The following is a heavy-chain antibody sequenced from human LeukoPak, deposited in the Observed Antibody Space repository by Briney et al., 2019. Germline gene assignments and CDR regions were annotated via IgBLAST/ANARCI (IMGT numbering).Heavy chain of an antibody. CDR3: ARDLDHGDYAVDY. V-gene: IGHV3-21*01. CDR2: ISSSSSYI. CDR1: GFTFSSYS. D-gene: IGHD4-17*01. Sequence: GGSLRLSCAASGFTFSSYSMNWVRQAPEKGLEWVSSISSSSSYIYYADSVKGRFTISRDNAKNSLYLQMNSLRAEDTAVYYCARDLDHGDYAVDYWGQGTLVTVSS. J-gene: IGHJ4*02.